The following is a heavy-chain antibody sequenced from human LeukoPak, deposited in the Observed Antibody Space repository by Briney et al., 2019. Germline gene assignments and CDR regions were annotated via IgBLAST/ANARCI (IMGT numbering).Heavy chain of an antibody. CDR1: GYTFTSYY. Sequence: ASVKVSCKASGYTFTSYYMHWVRQGPGQGLEWMGIINPSGGSTSYAQKFQGRVTMTRDTSTNTVYMELNSLRAEDTAVYYCARDYVGWSRDYWGQGTLVTVSS. J-gene: IGHJ4*02. V-gene: IGHV1-46*01. CDR3: ARDYVGWSRDY. D-gene: IGHD6-19*01. CDR2: INPSGGST.